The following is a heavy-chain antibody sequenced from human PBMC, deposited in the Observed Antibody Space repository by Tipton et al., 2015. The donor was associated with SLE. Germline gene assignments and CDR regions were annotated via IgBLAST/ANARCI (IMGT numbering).Heavy chain of an antibody. Sequence: QSGAEVKKPGASVKVSCKASGYSFTSYVMYWVRQAPGQGLEWMGWINTNTGNPTYAQGFTGRFVFSLDASVSTAYLRINSLKADDTAIYYCAILDDYADYFTHWGQGTPVTVSS. V-gene: IGHV7-4-1*02. D-gene: IGHD4/OR15-4a*01. CDR2: INTNTGNP. CDR1: GYSFTSYV. CDR3: AILDDYADYFTH. J-gene: IGHJ4*02.